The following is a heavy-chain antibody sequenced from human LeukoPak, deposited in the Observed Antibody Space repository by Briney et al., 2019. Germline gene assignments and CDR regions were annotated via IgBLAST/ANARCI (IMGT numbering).Heavy chain of an antibody. CDR3: AKDRGREVVTFYYFDY. J-gene: IGHJ4*02. V-gene: IGHV3-30*18. CDR2: ISYDGSNK. CDR1: GFTFSSYG. D-gene: IGHD2-21*02. Sequence: PGRSLRLSCAASGFTFSSYGMHWVRQAPGKGLEWVAVISYDGSNKYYVDSVKGRFTISRDNSKNRLYLQMNSLRPEDTAAYYCAKDRGREVVTFYYFDYWGQGTLVTVSS.